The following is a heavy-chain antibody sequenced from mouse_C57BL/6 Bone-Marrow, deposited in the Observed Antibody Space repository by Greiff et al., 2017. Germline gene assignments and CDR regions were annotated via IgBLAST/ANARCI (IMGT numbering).Heavy chain of an antibody. CDR1: GYTFTSYG. CDR2: IYPRSGNT. CDR3: AREGAFITTVVSPFDY. J-gene: IGHJ2*01. Sequence: VQLQQSGAELARPGASVKLSCKASGYTFTSYGISWVKQRTGQGLEWIGEIYPRSGNTYYNEKFKGKATLTADKSSSTAYMELRSLTSDDSAVYFCAREGAFITTVVSPFDYWGQGTTLTVSS. D-gene: IGHD1-1*01. V-gene: IGHV1-81*01.